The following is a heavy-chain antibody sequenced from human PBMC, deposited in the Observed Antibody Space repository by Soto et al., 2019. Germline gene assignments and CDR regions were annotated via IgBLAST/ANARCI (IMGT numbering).Heavy chain of an antibody. J-gene: IGHJ3*02. Sequence: SVSNAWMNWVRQAPGKGLEWVGRIKSKTDGGTTDYAAPVKGRFTISRDDSKNTLYLQMNSLKTEDTAVYYCTTGRMDIVVVVVAGGAAFEIWGQGTMVTVSS. CDR1: SVSNAW. D-gene: IGHD2-15*01. CDR3: TTGRMDIVVVVVAGGAAFEI. V-gene: IGHV3-15*07. CDR2: IKSKTDGGTT.